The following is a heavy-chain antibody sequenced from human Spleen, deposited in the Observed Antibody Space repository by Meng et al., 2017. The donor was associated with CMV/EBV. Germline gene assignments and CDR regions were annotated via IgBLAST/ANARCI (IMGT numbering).Heavy chain of an antibody. Sequence: SETLSLTCTVSGYSISSGYYWGWIRQPPGKGLEWIGSIYHSGSTYYNPSLKSRVTISVDTSKNQFSLKLTSVTAADTAVYYCARSPLGDSTGEVGDDYNEEFDYWGQGTLVTVSS. D-gene: IGHD5-24*01. CDR1: GYSISSGYY. CDR3: ARSPLGDSTGEVGDDYNEEFDY. CDR2: IYHSGST. J-gene: IGHJ4*02. V-gene: IGHV4-38-2*02.